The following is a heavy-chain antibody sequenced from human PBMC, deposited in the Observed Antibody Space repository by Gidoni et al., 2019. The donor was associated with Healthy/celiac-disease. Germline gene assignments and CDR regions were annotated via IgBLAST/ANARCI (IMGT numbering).Heavy chain of an antibody. CDR3: ARHVGWKPFDY. J-gene: IGHJ4*02. D-gene: IGHD1-1*01. Sequence: QLQLQASGPGLVKPSETLSLTCTVAGGSISSSSYYWGWIRQPPGKGLEWIGSIYYSGSTYYNPSLKSRVTISVDTSKNQFSLKLSSVTAADTAVYYCARHVGWKPFDYWGQGTLVTVSS. CDR1: GGSISSSSYY. CDR2: IYYSGST. V-gene: IGHV4-39*01.